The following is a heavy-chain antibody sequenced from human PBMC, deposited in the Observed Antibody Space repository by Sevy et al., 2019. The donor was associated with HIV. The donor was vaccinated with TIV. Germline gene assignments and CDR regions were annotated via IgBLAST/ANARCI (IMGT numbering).Heavy chain of an antibody. Sequence: GGSLRLSCAASGFTFSSYGMHWVRQAPGKGLEWVAFIRYDGSNKYYADSVKGRFTISRDNSKNTLYLQMNSLRAEDTAVYYCANDGEEAVAGTAEYFQHWGQGTLVTVSS. CDR3: ANDGEEAVAGTAEYFQH. CDR1: GFTFSSYG. J-gene: IGHJ1*01. D-gene: IGHD6-19*01. CDR2: IRYDGSNK. V-gene: IGHV3-30*02.